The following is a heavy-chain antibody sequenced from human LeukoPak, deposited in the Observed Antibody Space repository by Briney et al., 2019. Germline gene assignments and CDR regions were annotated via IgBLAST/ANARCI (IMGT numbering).Heavy chain of an antibody. J-gene: IGHJ6*03. Sequence: GSLRLSCAASGFTFSSYSMNWVRQAPGKGLEWIGYIYYSGSTNYNPSLKSRVTISVDTSKNQFSLKLSSVTAADTAVYYCARDSPYYYGSGSATYYMDVWGKGTTVTISS. D-gene: IGHD3-10*01. CDR3: ARDSPYYYGSGSATYYMDV. V-gene: IGHV4-59*01. CDR2: IYYSGST. CDR1: GFTFSSYS.